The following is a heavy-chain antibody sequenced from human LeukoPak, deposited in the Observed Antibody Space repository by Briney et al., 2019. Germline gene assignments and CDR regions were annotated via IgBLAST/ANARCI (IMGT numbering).Heavy chain of an antibody. CDR1: GFTFSSYW. D-gene: IGHD1-20*01. CDR3: ARDGFNWNDLDY. V-gene: IGHV3-7*04. J-gene: IGHJ4*02. CDR2: IKQDGSEQ. Sequence: GGSLRLSCAASGFTFSSYWMTWVRRAPGKGLEWVANIKQDGSEQYYVDSVRGRFTISRDNAKNSLFLQMNSLRVEDTAVYYCARDGFNWNDLDYWGQGTLVTVSS.